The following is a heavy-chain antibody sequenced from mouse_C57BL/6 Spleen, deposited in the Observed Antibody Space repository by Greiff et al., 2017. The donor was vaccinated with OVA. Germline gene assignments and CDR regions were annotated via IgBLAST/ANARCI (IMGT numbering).Heavy chain of an antibody. V-gene: IGHV1-69*01. J-gene: IGHJ2*01. CDR1: GYTFTSYW. Sequence: QVQLQQPGAELVMPGASVKLSCKASGYTFTSYWMHWVKQRPGQGLEWIGEIDPSDSYTNYNQKFKGKSTLTVDKSSSTAYMQLSSLTSEASAVYYCARWHITRDYWGQGTTLTVSS. D-gene: IGHD1-1*01. CDR2: IDPSDSYT. CDR3: ARWHITRDY.